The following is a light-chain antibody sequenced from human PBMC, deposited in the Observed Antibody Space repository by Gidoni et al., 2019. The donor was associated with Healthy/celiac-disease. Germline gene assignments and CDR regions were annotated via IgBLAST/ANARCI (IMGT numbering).Light chain of an antibody. J-gene: IGKJ1*01. Sequence: DIQMTQSPSTLSASVGDRVTITCRASQSISSWLAWYQQKPGKAPKLLIYKASSLEGGVPSRFSGSGSGTEFTLTISSLQPDDFATYYCQQYNIYPWTFGQXTKVEIK. CDR3: QQYNIYPWT. V-gene: IGKV1-5*03. CDR2: KAS. CDR1: QSISSW.